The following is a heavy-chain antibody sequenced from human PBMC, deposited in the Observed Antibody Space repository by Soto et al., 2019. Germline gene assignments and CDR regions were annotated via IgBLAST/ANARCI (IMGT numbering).Heavy chain of an antibody. V-gene: IGHV4-31*03. CDR3: ARSVWFDMVRGVLDP. CDR2: IYYSGST. D-gene: IGHD3-10*01. J-gene: IGHJ5*02. Sequence: QVQLQESGPGLVRPSQTLSLTCTVSGGSISSGGYYWSWIRQHPGKGLEWIGYIYYSGSTYYNPSLKSRVTISVDTSKNQFSLNLSSVTAADTAVYYCARSVWFDMVRGVLDPWGQGTLVTVSS. CDR1: GGSISSGGYY.